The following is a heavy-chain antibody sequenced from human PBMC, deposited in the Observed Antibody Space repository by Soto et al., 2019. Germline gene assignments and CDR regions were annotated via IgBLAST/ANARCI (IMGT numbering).Heavy chain of an antibody. CDR2: INPNSGGT. V-gene: IGHV1-2*04. CDR1: GYTFTGYY. CDR3: ARGGGGYSGYDLYFDY. Sequence: QVPLVQSGAEVKKPGASVKVSCKASGYTFTGYYMHWVRQAPGQGLEWMGWINPNSGGTNYAQKFQGWVTMTRDTSISTAYMELSRLRSDDTAVYYCARGGGGYSGYDLYFDYWGQGTLVTVSS. J-gene: IGHJ4*02. D-gene: IGHD5-12*01.